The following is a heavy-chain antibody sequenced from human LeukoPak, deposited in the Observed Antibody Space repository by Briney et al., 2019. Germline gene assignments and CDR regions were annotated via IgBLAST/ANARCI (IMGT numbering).Heavy chain of an antibody. J-gene: IGHJ4*02. Sequence: GGSLRLSCAASGFTFSSYSMNWVRQAPGKGLEWVSSISSSSSYIYYADSVKGRFTISRDNARNSLYLQMNSLRAEDTAVYYCAREEWELLDYWGQGTLVTVSS. CDR3: AREEWELLDY. V-gene: IGHV3-21*01. D-gene: IGHD1-26*01. CDR1: GFTFSSYS. CDR2: ISSSSSYI.